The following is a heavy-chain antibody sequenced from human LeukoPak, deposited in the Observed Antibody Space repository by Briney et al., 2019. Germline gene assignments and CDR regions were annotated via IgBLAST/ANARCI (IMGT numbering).Heavy chain of an antibody. CDR2: IDPSDSYT. J-gene: IGHJ4*02. CDR1: GYSFTSYW. Sequence: GESLQISCQCSGYSFTSYWISWVRQLPGKGLEWMGRIDPSDSYTNYSPSFQGHVTISADKSISTAYLQWSSLKASDTAMYYCARHYTSSWHLDYWGQGTLVTVSS. CDR3: ARHYTSSWHLDY. V-gene: IGHV5-10-1*01. D-gene: IGHD6-13*01.